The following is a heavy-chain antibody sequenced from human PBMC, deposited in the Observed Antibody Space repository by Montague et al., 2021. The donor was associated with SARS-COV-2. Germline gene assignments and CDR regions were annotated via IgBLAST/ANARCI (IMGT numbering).Heavy chain of an antibody. CDR2: IHSGASYA. CDR3: AKGVGQKSSAVDY. J-gene: IGHJ4*02. Sequence: SLRLSLAASGFTFSSHDMTWVRQAPGKGLEWVSIIHSGASYASYAGSVKGRFTISRDNSKNTLYLQMNSLRAEDTAVYYCAKGVGQKSSAVDYWGQGTQVTVSS. D-gene: IGHD1-26*01. V-gene: IGHV3-23*03. CDR1: GFTFSSHD.